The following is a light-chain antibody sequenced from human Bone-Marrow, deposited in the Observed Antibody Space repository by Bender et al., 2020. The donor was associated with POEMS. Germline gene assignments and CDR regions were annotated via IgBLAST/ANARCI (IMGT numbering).Light chain of an antibody. J-gene: IGLJ3*02. Sequence: QSVLTQPPSASGTPGQRVTISCSGSSSNIGTNPVNWYQQLPGTAPKLLIYINNQRPSGVPDRFSGSKSGNAATLTISGTQSVDEADYYCQAWDTDSVAVFGRGTKLTVL. CDR1: SSNIGTNP. CDR3: QAWDTDSVAV. V-gene: IGLV1-44*01. CDR2: INN.